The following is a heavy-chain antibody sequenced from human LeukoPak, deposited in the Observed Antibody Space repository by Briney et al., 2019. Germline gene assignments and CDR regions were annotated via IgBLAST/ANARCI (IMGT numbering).Heavy chain of an antibody. CDR2: ILYDGSNK. V-gene: IGHV3-30-3*01. CDR1: GFTFSHYS. CDR3: ARVSRGAEYFQH. D-gene: IGHD5-12*01. Sequence: GGSLRLSCVPSGFTFSHYSMHWVRQAPGKGLEWVAAILYDGSNKYYADSVKGRFTISRDNSKNTLYLQMNSLRPEDTAMYYCARVSRGAEYFQHWGQGTLVTVSS. J-gene: IGHJ1*01.